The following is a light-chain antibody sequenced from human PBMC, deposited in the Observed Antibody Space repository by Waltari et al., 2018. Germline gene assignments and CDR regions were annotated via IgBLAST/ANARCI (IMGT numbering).Light chain of an antibody. CDR2: DVS. V-gene: IGLV2-14*03. Sequence: QSPLTQPASVSASLGQSLTLSCTLTTPDLCSYHYVSWYQHPPAKAPKLLINDVSNRPSGGSNRCSGAKSGNTASLTISGLQSEDEADYYCTSFSSDSTPLVFGTGTRVTV. CDR3: TSFSSDSTPLV. J-gene: IGLJ1*01. CDR1: TPDLCSYHY.